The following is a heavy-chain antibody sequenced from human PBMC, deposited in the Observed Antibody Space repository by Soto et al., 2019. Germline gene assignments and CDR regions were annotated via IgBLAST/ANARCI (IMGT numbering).Heavy chain of an antibody. J-gene: IGHJ4*02. CDR1: GFTFRSSW. Sequence: EVQLVESGGGLVRPGGSLRLSCVASGFTFRSSWMHWVRQAPGKGLVWVSRINSDATTKNYAEYAKGRFTIARDNAENTQDLHMYSLTAEDTAAYYCAGGLTGWCGYDYWGQGTLLTVSS. CDR3: AGGLTGWCGYDY. V-gene: IGHV3-74*01. CDR2: INSDATTK. D-gene: IGHD6-19*01.